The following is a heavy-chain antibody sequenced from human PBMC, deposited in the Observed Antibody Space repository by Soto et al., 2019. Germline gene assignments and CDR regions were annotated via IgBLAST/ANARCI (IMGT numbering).Heavy chain of an antibody. CDR3: ARVFGSGWSGFDP. D-gene: IGHD6-19*01. J-gene: IGHJ5*02. Sequence: GESLKISCKGSGYNFNTNWIGWVRQMPGKGLEWMGVIFPSDSDIRYSPALQGQVTISADKSISTTYLQWRSLTASDTAMYYCARVFGSGWSGFDPWGQGTLVTVSS. CDR1: GYNFNTNW. CDR2: IFPSDSDI. V-gene: IGHV5-51*01.